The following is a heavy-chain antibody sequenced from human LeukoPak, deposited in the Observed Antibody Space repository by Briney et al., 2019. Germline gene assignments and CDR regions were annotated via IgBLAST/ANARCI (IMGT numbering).Heavy chain of an antibody. V-gene: IGHV4-39*01. CDR3: ARQGDGYCTSTNCLFSFDY. D-gene: IGHD2-2*03. Sequence: PSESLSLTCTVSGDSISSSSYFWGWIRQSPGKGLEWIANIYYSGNTYYNPSLKSRATISEDTSKNQFSLKLTSVTAADTAVYYCARQGDGYCTSTNCLFSFDYWGQGTLVTVSS. J-gene: IGHJ4*02. CDR1: GDSISSSSYF. CDR2: IYYSGNT.